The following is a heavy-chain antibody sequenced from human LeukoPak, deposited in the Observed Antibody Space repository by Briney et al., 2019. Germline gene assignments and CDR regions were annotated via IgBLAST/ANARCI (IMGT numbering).Heavy chain of an antibody. Sequence: GGSLRLSCAASGFTFSSYAMHWVRQAPGKGLEWVAVISYDGSNKYYADSVKGRFTISRDNSKNTLYLQMNSLRAEDTAVYYCARERSALLVQSYPDYWGQGTLVTVSS. CDR1: GFTFSSYA. CDR3: ARERSALLVQSYPDY. D-gene: IGHD6-13*01. J-gene: IGHJ4*02. CDR2: ISYDGSNK. V-gene: IGHV3-30-3*01.